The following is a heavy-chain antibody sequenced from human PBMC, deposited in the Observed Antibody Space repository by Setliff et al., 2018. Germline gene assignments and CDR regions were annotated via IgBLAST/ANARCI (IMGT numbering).Heavy chain of an antibody. D-gene: IGHD3-22*01. CDR3: ARDGKDYYDSSGYYFLPYYYYYMDV. CDR2: IWDDGVKK. V-gene: IGHV3-33*08. Sequence: GGSLRLSCAASGFTFSTYRMHWVRQAPGKGLEWVAVIWDDGVKKYHADSVKGRFTISRDNSKNTLYLQMNSLRPEDTAVYYCARDGKDYYDSSGYYFLPYYYYYMDVWGKGTTVTVSS. CDR1: GFTFSTYR. J-gene: IGHJ6*03.